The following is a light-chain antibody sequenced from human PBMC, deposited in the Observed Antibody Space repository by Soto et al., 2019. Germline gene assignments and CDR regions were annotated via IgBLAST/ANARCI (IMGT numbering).Light chain of an antibody. V-gene: IGKV3-11*01. J-gene: IGKJ5*01. CDR2: DTS. CDR1: QGIGDT. Sequence: EIVMTQSPATLSVSPGEGATLSYRASQGIGDTLAWYQHKPGQTPRLLIYDTSTRATGVPARFSGSGSGTDFTLTISSREPEDFAVYYCQQRSNWTPITFGQGTRLEI. CDR3: QQRSNWTPIT.